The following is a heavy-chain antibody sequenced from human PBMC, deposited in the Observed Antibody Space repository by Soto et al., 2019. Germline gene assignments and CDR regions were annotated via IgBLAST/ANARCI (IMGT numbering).Heavy chain of an antibody. D-gene: IGHD6-19*01. Sequence: EVQLLESGGGLVQPGGSLRLSCAASGFTFSSYAMSWVRQAPGKGLEWVSAISGSGGSTYYADSVKGRFTISRDNSKNTLYLQMNSLIAEDTAVYYCAKASSGWWYYFDYWGQGTLVTVSS. V-gene: IGHV3-23*01. CDR3: AKASSGWWYYFDY. CDR2: ISGSGGST. CDR1: GFTFSSYA. J-gene: IGHJ4*02.